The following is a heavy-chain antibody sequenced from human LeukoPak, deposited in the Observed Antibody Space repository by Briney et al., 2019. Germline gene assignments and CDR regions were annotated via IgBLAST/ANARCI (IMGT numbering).Heavy chain of an antibody. CDR2: IYYSGST. Sequence: SETLSFTCTGAGGAVSNYYGSWIRQPPGKGLEWIGYIYYSGSTNYNPSLKSRVTISVDTSTNQFSLKLSSVTAADTAVYYCARSLPDYYGSGNSYYYYMDVWGKGTTVTVSS. CDR1: GGAVSNYY. CDR3: ARSLPDYYGSGNSYYYYMDV. J-gene: IGHJ6*03. D-gene: IGHD3-10*01. V-gene: IGHV4-59*02.